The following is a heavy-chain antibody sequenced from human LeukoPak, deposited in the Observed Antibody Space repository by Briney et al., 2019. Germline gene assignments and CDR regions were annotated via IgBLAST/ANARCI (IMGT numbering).Heavy chain of an antibody. CDR2: MNPNNSDI. Sequence: ASVKVPCKASGYTFTSYHINWVRQATGQGLEWVGWMNPNNSDIGYAQKFQGRVTMTRNTSIGTAYMELSSLRSEDTAIYYCVRVPPGTTIYAYWGQGTLVTVSS. CDR1: GYTFTSYH. CDR3: VRVPPGTTIYAY. D-gene: IGHD1-14*01. J-gene: IGHJ4*02. V-gene: IGHV1-8*01.